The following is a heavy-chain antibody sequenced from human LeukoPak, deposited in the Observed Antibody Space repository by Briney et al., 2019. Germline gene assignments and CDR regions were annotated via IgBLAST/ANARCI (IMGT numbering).Heavy chain of an antibody. CDR3: ARIVVVPQPYNWFDP. CDR1: GYTFTSYG. Sequence: GASVKVSCKASGYTFTSYGISWVRQAPGQGLEWMGWISAYNGNTNYAQKLQGRVTMTTDTSTSTAYMELRSLRSDDTAVYYCARIVVVPQPYNWFDPWGQGTLVTVSS. CDR2: ISAYNGNT. V-gene: IGHV1-18*01. J-gene: IGHJ5*02. D-gene: IGHD2-2*01.